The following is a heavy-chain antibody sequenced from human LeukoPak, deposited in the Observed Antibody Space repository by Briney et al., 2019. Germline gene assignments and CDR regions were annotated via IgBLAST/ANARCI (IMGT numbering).Heavy chain of an antibody. D-gene: IGHD6-19*01. CDR1: GGSISSSSYY. Sequence: SETLSLTCTVSGGSISSSSYYWGCIRQPPGKGLEWIGSLYYSGSTYYTPSLKSRVTISVDTSKNQFSLMLSSVTAADTAVYYCARRRSGGWYPGYFDYWGQGTLVTVSS. J-gene: IGHJ4*02. CDR3: ARRRSGGWYPGYFDY. CDR2: LYYSGST. V-gene: IGHV4-39*01.